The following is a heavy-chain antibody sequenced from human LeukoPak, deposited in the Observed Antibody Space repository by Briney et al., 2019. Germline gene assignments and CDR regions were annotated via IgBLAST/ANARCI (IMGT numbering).Heavy chain of an antibody. CDR3: ARALYYFDY. CDR2: IKQDGSEK. Sequence: GGSLRLSCAASGFTLSSYWMSWVRQAPGKGLEWVANIKQDGSEKSYVDSMKGRFTISRHNSKNTLYLQMNSLRAEDTAVYYCARALYYFDYWGQGTLVTVSS. CDR1: GFTLSSYW. V-gene: IGHV3-7*05. J-gene: IGHJ4*02.